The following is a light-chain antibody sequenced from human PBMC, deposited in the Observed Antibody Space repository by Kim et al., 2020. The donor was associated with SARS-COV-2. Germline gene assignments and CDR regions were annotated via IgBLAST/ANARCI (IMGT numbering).Light chain of an antibody. J-gene: IGLJ2*01. CDR2: GKN. CDR1: SLRSYY. V-gene: IGLV3-19*01. CDR3: NSRDSSGNFVV. Sequence: SSELTQDPAVSVALGQTVRITCQGDSLRSYYASWYQQKPGQAPVLVIYGKNNRPSGIPDRFSGSSSGNTASLTITGAQAEDEAVYYCNSRDSSGNFVVFG.